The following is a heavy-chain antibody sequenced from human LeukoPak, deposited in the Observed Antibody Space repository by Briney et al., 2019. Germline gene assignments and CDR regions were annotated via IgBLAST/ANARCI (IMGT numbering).Heavy chain of an antibody. CDR1: GGSFSGYY. J-gene: IGHJ3*02. D-gene: IGHD6-13*01. Sequence: SETLSLTCAVYGGSFSGYYWSWIRQPSGKGLEWIGEINLSGTTNYNPSLKSRVTISIDTSKNQFSLKLSSVTAADTAVYYCARVFGQRSSWYGGDAFDIWGQGTMVTVSS. CDR3: ARVFGQRSSWYGGDAFDI. V-gene: IGHV4-34*01. CDR2: INLSGTT.